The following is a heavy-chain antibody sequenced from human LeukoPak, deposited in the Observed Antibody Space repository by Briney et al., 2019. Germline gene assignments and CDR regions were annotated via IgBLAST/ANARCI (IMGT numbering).Heavy chain of an antibody. Sequence: SETLSLTCAVYGGSFSGYYWRWIRQPPGKGREWIGEINHSGSTNYNPSLKSRVTISVDTSKNQFSLKLSSVTAADTAVYYCARGGPAASNWFDPWGQGTLVTVSS. D-gene: IGHD2-2*01. V-gene: IGHV4-34*01. CDR1: GGSFSGYY. J-gene: IGHJ5*02. CDR2: INHSGST. CDR3: ARGGPAASNWFDP.